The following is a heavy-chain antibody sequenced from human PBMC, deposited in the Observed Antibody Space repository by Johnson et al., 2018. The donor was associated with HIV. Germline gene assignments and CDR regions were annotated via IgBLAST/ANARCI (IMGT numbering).Heavy chain of an antibody. D-gene: IGHD4-23*01. CDR2: ISGGDDST. CDR1: GFTFSSYD. V-gene: IGHV3-13*01. J-gene: IGHJ3*02. Sequence: QLVESGGGLVQPGGSLRLSCAASGFTFSSYDMHWVRQAPGKALEWVSAISGGDDSTYYADSVKGRFSISRENVRNSLYLQMDSLGVGDTAVYYCARGSVVGGNSGYDAFDIWGQGTVVTVSS. CDR3: ARGSVVGGNSGYDAFDI.